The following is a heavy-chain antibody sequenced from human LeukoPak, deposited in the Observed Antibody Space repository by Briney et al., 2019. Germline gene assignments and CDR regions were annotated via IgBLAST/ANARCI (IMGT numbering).Heavy chain of an antibody. CDR3: ARGLRAVTHYFDY. Sequence: GGSLRLSCEASGFTFSDYYMTWIRQAPGKGLEWVSYISSSGSTIYYGDSVKGRFTISRDNAKNSLYLQMNSLRAEDTAVYYCARGLRAVTHYFDYWGQGTLVTVSS. J-gene: IGHJ4*02. CDR1: GFTFSDYY. CDR2: ISSSGSTI. D-gene: IGHD4-17*01. V-gene: IGHV3-11*01.